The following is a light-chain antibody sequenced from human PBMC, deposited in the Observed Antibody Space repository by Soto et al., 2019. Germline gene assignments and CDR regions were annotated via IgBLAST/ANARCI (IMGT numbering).Light chain of an antibody. Sequence: QSALTQPASVSGSPGQSITISCTATSSDVGSYNLVSWYQQHPDKAPKLMISEGSKWPSGVSNRFSGSKSGNTASLTISGLQAEDEADYYCCSYAGSNTYVFGTGTKLTVL. CDR3: CSYAGSNTYV. CDR1: SSDVGSYNL. V-gene: IGLV2-23*01. J-gene: IGLJ1*01. CDR2: EGS.